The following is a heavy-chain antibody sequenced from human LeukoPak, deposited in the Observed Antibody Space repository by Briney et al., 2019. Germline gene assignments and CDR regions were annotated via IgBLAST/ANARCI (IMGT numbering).Heavy chain of an antibody. CDR1: RYTFTSYG. CDR3: ARGYDFWRGYFRFAY. J-gene: IGHJ4*02. CDR2: ISAYNGNT. D-gene: IGHD3-3*01. Sequence: SVKVSCKASRYTFTSYGISWVRQSPGHGRESMGWISAYNGNTNYAQKLQGRVTMTTDTATSTAYMELRSLRSDATAVYYCARGYDFWRGYFRFAYWGQGTLVTVSS. V-gene: IGHV1-18*01.